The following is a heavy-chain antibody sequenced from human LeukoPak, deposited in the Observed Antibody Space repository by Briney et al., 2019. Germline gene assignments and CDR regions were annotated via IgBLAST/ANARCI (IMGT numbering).Heavy chain of an antibody. CDR3: ARGQLATNWFDP. D-gene: IGHD6-13*01. V-gene: IGHV3-64*02. CDR1: GFGFGSYD. CDR2: ISSSGRST. J-gene: IGHJ5*02. Sequence: PGGSLRLSCAASGFGFGSYDMHWVRQAPGKGLECVSAISSSGRSTYYADSVKGRFTISRGNSNNTLYLQMGSLKPDDTAVYYCARGQLATNWFDPWGQGTLVTVFS.